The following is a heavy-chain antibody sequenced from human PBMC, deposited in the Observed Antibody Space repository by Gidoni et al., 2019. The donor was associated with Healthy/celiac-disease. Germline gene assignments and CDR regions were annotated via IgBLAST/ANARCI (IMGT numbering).Heavy chain of an antibody. D-gene: IGHD6-6*01. J-gene: IGHJ6*02. CDR3: ARDLRRSFRYYGMDV. CDR1: GFTFSSYG. Sequence: QVQLVESGGGVVQPGRSLRLSCAASGFTFSSYGMHWVRQAPGKGLEWGAVIWYDGSNKYYADSVKGRFTISRDNSKNTLYLQMNSLRAEDTAVYYCARDLRRSFRYYGMDVWGQGTTVTVSS. V-gene: IGHV3-33*01. CDR2: IWYDGSNK.